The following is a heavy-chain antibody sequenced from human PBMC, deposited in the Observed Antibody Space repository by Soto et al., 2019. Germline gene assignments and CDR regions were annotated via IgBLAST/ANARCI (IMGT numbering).Heavy chain of an antibody. CDR3: VRVSYSSGSYVAWFGP. J-gene: IGHJ5*02. CDR2: IGITSADT. CDR1: GFTFSDYY. Sequence: GGSLRLSCAASGFTFSDYYMTWIRQAPGKGPEWLSSIGITSADTNYADSVKGRFTISRDNAKNSLYLLMNSLRAEDTAIYYCVRVSYSSGSYVAWFGPWGQGIQVTVSS. D-gene: IGHD6-25*01. V-gene: IGHV3-11*05.